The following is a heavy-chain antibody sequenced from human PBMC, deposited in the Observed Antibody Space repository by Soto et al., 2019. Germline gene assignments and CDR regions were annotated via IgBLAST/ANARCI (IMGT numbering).Heavy chain of an antibody. CDR2: IKSKTDGGTT. CDR1: GFTFSKVW. Sequence: EVQLVESGGGLVKPGGSLRLSCAVSGFTFSKVWMNWVRQAPGKGLEWVGRIKSKTDGGTTDYAAAVKGRFTITRDDSKDTLYLQMNSLKIEDTAVYFCTTGRDDLLYWGQGTLVTVSS. D-gene: IGHD1-1*01. J-gene: IGHJ4*02. V-gene: IGHV3-15*07. CDR3: TTGRDDLLY.